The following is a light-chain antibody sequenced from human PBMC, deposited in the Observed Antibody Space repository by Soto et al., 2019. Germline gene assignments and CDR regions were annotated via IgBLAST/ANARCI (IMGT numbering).Light chain of an antibody. J-gene: IGKJ1*01. CDR3: QQYNNWSPAWT. CDR2: GAS. V-gene: IGKV3-15*01. CDR1: QSVSSN. Sequence: EIVLTQSPATLSLSPGERATFSCRASQSVSSNLAWYQQKPGQSPRLLIYGASTRATGIPARFSGSGSGTQFTLPISSLQSEDFAVYYCQQYNNWSPAWTFGQGTKV.